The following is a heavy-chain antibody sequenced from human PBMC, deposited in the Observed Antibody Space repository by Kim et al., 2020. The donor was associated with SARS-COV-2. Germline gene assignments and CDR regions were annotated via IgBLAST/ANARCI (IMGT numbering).Heavy chain of an antibody. J-gene: IGHJ6*02. D-gene: IGHD3-9*01. CDR2: ISSSSSYI. CDR3: ARDHYDILTGYYLGYYYYGMDV. CDR1: GFTFSSYS. V-gene: IGHV3-21*01. Sequence: GGSLRLSCAASGFTFSSYSMNWVRQAPGKGLEWVSSISSSSSYIYYADSVKGRFTISRDNAKNSLYLQMNSLRAEDTAVYYCARDHYDILTGYYLGYYYYGMDVWGQGTTVTGSS.